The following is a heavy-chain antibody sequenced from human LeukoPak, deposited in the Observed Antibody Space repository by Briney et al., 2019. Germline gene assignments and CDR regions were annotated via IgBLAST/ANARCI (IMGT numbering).Heavy chain of an antibody. CDR2: ISSSSSYI. J-gene: IGHJ4*02. CDR1: GFTFSSYS. V-gene: IGHV3-21*01. Sequence: PGGSLRLSCAASGFTFSSYSMNWIRQAPGKGLEWVSSISSSSSYIYYADSVKGRFTISRDNSKNTLYLQMGSLRAEDMAVYYCARGTLNIPGEHGAFDYWGQGTLVTVSS. D-gene: IGHD1-14*01. CDR3: ARGTLNIPGEHGAFDY.